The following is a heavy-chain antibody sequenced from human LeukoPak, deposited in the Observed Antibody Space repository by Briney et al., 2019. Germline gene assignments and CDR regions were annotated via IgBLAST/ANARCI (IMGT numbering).Heavy chain of an antibody. CDR2: IIPILGIA. CDR1: GGTFSSYA. J-gene: IGHJ4*02. V-gene: IGHV1-69*04. Sequence: ASVKVSCKASGGTFSSYAISWVRQAPGQGLEWMGRIIPILGIANYAQKFQGRVTITADKSTSTAYMELSSLRSEDTAVYYCARHQSYCSSTSCYAVFDYWGQGTLVTVSS. D-gene: IGHD2-2*01. CDR3: ARHQSYCSSTSCYAVFDY.